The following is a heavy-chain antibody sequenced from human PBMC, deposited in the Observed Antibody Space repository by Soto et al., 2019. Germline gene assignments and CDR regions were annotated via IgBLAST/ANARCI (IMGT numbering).Heavy chain of an antibody. CDR2: ISAYNGNT. J-gene: IGHJ6*02. V-gene: IGHV1-18*04. CDR3: AREYCGGDCYSYYYYGMDV. D-gene: IGHD2-21*02. CDR1: GYTFTSYG. Sequence: ASVKVSCKDSGYTFTSYGISWARQAPGQGLEWRGWISAYNGNTNYAQKLQGRVTMTTDTSTSTAYMELRSLRSDDTAVYYCAREYCGGDCYSYYYYGMDVWGQGTTVTVSS.